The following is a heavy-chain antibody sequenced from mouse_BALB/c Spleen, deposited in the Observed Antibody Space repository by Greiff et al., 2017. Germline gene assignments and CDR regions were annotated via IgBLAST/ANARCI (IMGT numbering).Heavy chain of an antibody. CDR2: IRNKANGYTT. CDR3: SRDLWKNWDGFAY. V-gene: IGHV7-3*02. Sequence: EVKLMESGGGLVQPGGSLRLSCATSGFTFTDYYMSWVRQPPGKALEWLGFIRNKANGYTTEYSASVKGRFTISRDNSQSILYLQMNTLRAEDSATYYCSRDLWKNWDGFAYWGQGTLVTVSA. CDR1: GFTFTDYY. D-gene: IGHD4-1*01. J-gene: IGHJ3*01.